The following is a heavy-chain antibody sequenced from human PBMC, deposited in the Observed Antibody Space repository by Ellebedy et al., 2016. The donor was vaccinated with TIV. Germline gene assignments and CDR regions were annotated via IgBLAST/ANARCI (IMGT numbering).Heavy chain of an antibody. CDR3: AKDVSVAGLS. CDR2: ISADGNNG. Sequence: GESLKISXVASGINFSKHGMHWVRQAPGRGLEWVAVISADGNNGYYADSVKGRFTISRDNSKNTLYLQMSSLRAEDTAVYYCAKDVSVAGLSWGQGTLVTVSS. CDR1: GINFSKHG. J-gene: IGHJ4*02. V-gene: IGHV3-30*18. D-gene: IGHD6-19*01.